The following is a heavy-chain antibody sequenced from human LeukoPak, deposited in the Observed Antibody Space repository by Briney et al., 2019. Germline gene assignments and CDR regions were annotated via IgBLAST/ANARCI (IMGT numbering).Heavy chain of an antibody. Sequence: PGRSLRLSCAASGFTFSSYGMHWVRQAPGKGLERVAVISYDGSNKYYADSVKGRFTISRDNSKNTLYLQMNSLRAEDTAVYYCARTVTTFPDYWGQGTLVTVSS. CDR1: GFTFSSYG. D-gene: IGHD4-17*01. CDR3: ARTVTTFPDY. CDR2: ISYDGSNK. V-gene: IGHV3-30*03. J-gene: IGHJ4*02.